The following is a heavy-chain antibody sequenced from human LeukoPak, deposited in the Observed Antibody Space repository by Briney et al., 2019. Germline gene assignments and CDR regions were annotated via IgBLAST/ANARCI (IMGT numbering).Heavy chain of an antibody. CDR2: IIPIFGTA. Sequence: SVKVSCKASGGTFSSYAISWVRQAPGQGLEWMGGIIPIFGTANYAQKFQRRVTITTDESTSTAYMELRSLRPEDTAVYYCALYSNYGRFDYWGQGTLVTVSS. CDR3: ALYSNYGRFDY. J-gene: IGHJ4*02. D-gene: IGHD4-11*01. CDR1: GGTFSSYA. V-gene: IGHV1-69*05.